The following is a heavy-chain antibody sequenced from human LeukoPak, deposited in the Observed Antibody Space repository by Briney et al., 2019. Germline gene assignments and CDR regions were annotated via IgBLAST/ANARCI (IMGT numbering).Heavy chain of an antibody. V-gene: IGHV3-30-3*01. CDR3: ARGGPNYSFDY. CDR2: ISYDGSNK. Sequence: PPGGSLRLSCAASGFTFSSYAMHWVRQAPGKGLEWVAVISYDGSNKYYADSVKGRFTISRDNSKNTLYLQMNSLRAEDTAVYYCARGGPNYSFDYWGQGTLVTVSS. CDR1: GFTFSSYA. J-gene: IGHJ4*02. D-gene: IGHD3-10*01.